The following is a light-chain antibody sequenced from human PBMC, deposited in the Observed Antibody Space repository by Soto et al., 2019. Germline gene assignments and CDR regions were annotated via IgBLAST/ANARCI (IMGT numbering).Light chain of an antibody. CDR3: QQRSDWPLT. Sequence: EIVMTQSPATLSVSPGERATLSCRASQSVSGNLAWYQQKPGQAPRLLIYGASTRATGIPARFSGSGSGTEFNLTISRLQSEDFAVYYCQQRSDWPLTFGGGTKVDIK. V-gene: IGKV3-15*01. CDR2: GAS. J-gene: IGKJ4*01. CDR1: QSVSGN.